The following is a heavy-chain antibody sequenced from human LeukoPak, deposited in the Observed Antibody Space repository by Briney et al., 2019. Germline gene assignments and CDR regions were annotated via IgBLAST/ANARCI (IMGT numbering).Heavy chain of an antibody. D-gene: IGHD5-18*01. V-gene: IGHV1-46*01. CDR3: ARDLWVDTAMVRFRY. CDR1: GYTFTSYY. CDR2: INPSGGST. J-gene: IGHJ4*02. Sequence: GASVKVSCKASGYTFTSYYMHWVRQAPGQGLEWMGIINPSGGSTSYAQKFQGRVTITADESTSTAYMELSSLRSEDTAVYYCARDLWVDTAMVRFRYWGQGTLVTVSS.